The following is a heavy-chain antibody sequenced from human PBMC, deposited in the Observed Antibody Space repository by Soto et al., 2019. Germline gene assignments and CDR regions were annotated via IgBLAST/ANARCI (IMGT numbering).Heavy chain of an antibody. CDR1: GYTFINHG. J-gene: IGHJ4*02. CDR2: VSGSNGNT. V-gene: IGHV1-18*04. CDR3: ARDFYPLAYYFDP. Sequence: QVQLVQSEAEVKKPGASVKVSCEASGYTFINHGISWVRQAPGQGLEWMGWVSGSNGNTKYAQKFQGRVTMTTETSTSTAHMELRNLRSDDTAVYFCARDFYPLAYYFDPWGQGILVTVAS.